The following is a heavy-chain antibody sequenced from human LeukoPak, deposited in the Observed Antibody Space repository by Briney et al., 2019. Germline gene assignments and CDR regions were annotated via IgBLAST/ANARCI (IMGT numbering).Heavy chain of an antibody. CDR2: IYTSGST. Sequence: PSETLSLTCTVSGGSIGSYYWSWIRQPAGKGLEWIGRIYTSGSTYYNPSLKSRVTMSVDTSKNQFSLKLSSVTAADTAVYYCARAPPHSGSYFHAFDIWGQGTMVTVSS. J-gene: IGHJ3*02. CDR3: ARAPPHSGSYFHAFDI. V-gene: IGHV4-4*07. CDR1: GGSIGSYY. D-gene: IGHD1-26*01.